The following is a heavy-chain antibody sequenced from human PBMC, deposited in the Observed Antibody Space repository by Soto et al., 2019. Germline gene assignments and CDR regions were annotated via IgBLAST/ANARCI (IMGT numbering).Heavy chain of an antibody. J-gene: IGHJ6*02. CDR2: IIAFSDIV. D-gene: IGHD6-13*01. Sequence: QVQLVQSGAEVKKPGSSVKVSCKASGGTFGIYAITWVRQAPGQGLEWMGGIIAFSDIVNYTRKLQGRVTITADESTNPAYMDLSSLRSEDTAVYYCARSLYSSSWYHSGNSYYYYGMDVWGQGTTVTVYS. CDR1: GGTFGIYA. CDR3: ARSLYSSSWYHSGNSYYYYGMDV. V-gene: IGHV1-69*12.